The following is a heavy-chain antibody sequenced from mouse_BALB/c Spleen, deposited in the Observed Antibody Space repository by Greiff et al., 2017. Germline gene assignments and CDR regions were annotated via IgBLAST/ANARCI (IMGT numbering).Heavy chain of an antibody. Sequence: VHLVESGPELVRPGVSVKISCKGSGYTFTDYAMHWVKQSHAKSLEWIGVISTYSGNTNYNQKFKGKATMTVDKSSSTAYMELARLTSEDSAIYYCSRGIYYGYEGPMDYWGQGTSVTVSA. CDR2: ISTYSGNT. J-gene: IGHJ4*01. CDR1: GYTFTDYA. CDR3: SRGIYYGYEGPMDY. D-gene: IGHD2-2*01. V-gene: IGHV1-67*01.